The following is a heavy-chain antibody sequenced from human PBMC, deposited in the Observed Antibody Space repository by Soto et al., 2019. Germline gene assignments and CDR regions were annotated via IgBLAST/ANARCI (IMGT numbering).Heavy chain of an antibody. V-gene: IGHV1-69*13. CDR3: ARVDIVVVPAAHMYNWFDP. D-gene: IGHD2-2*01. Sequence: SVKVSCKASGGTFSSYAISWVRQAPGEGLEWMGGIIPIFGTANYAQKFQGRVTITADESTSTAYMELSSLRSEDTAVYYCARVDIVVVPAAHMYNWFDPWGQGPLVTVSS. J-gene: IGHJ5*02. CDR2: IIPIFGTA. CDR1: GGTFSSYA.